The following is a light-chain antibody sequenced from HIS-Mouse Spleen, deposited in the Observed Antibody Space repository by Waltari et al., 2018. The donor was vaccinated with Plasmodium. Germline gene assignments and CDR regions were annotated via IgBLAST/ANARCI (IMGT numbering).Light chain of an antibody. CDR2: GAS. Sequence: EIVMTQSPATLSVSPGERATLSCRASQSVSSNLAWYQQKPVQSPRLLIYGASTRATGIPARFSGSVSGTEFTLTISSLQSEDFAVYYCQQYNNWSFTFGPGTKVDIK. V-gene: IGKV3-15*01. J-gene: IGKJ3*01. CDR1: QSVSSN. CDR3: QQYNNWSFT.